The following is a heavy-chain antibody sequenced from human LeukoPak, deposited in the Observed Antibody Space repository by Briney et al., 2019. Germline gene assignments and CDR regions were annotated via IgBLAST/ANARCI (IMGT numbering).Heavy chain of an antibody. CDR3: ARGFWFGELLGSYFDY. Sequence: GGSLRLSCAASGFTFSSYGMHWVRQAPGKGLEWVAVIWYDGSNKYYADSVKGRFTISRDNSKNTLYLQMNSLRAEDTAVYYRARGFWFGELLGSYFDYWGQGTLVTVSS. J-gene: IGHJ4*02. CDR1: GFTFSSYG. CDR2: IWYDGSNK. V-gene: IGHV3-33*01. D-gene: IGHD3-10*01.